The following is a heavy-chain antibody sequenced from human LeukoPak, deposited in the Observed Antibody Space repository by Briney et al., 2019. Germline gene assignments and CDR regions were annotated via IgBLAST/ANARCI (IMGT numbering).Heavy chain of an antibody. CDR2: IFYSGNT. Sequence: SETLSLTCTVSGVSISSYYWSWIRQPPGKGLEWIGYIFYSGNTIYNPSLRSRVTISADTSKNHFSLRLRSVTAADTAVYYCARGQKSVVVPAALDYWGQGTLVTVSS. CDR1: GVSISSYY. D-gene: IGHD2-2*01. V-gene: IGHV4-59*08. CDR3: ARGQKSVVVPAALDY. J-gene: IGHJ4*02.